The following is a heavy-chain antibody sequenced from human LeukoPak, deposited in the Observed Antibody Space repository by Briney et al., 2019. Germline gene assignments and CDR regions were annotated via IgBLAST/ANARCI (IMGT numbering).Heavy chain of an antibody. CDR2: INPNSGDT. CDR3: ARLDSHFYASGSYWGYFDY. J-gene: IGHJ4*02. Sequence: ASVKVSCKASGYTFTGYYMHWVRQAPGQGLEWMGWINPNSGDTNYAQRFQDRVTMTRASSISTVYLELSSLRSEDTAVYYCARLDSHFYASGSYWGYFDYWGQGALVTVSS. D-gene: IGHD3-10*01. V-gene: IGHV1-2*02. CDR1: GYTFTGYY.